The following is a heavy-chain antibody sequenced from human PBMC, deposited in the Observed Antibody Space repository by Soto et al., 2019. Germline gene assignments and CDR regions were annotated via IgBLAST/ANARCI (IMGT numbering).Heavy chain of an antibody. D-gene: IGHD6-13*01. V-gene: IGHV5-10-1*01. CDR1: GYSFTSYW. CDR2: IDPSDSYT. J-gene: IGHJ4*02. Sequence: GESLKISCKGSGYSFTSYWISWVRQMPGKVLEWMVMIDPSDSYTNYSPSFQGHVTISADKSISTAYLQWSSLKASDTAMYYCARYLPTAADFDYWGQGALVTVSS. CDR3: ARYLPTAADFDY.